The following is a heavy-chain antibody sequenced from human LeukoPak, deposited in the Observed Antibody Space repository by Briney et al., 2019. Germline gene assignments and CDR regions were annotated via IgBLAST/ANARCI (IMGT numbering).Heavy chain of an antibody. D-gene: IGHD1-7*01. V-gene: IGHV1-69*06. CDR2: IIPIFGTA. J-gene: IGHJ5*02. Sequence: ASVKVSCKASVGTFSSYAISWVRQAPGQGLEWMGRIIPIFGTANYAQKFQGRVTITADKSTSTAYMELSSLRSEDTAVYYCARGELELNWFDPWGQGTLVTVSS. CDR3: ARGELELNWFDP. CDR1: VGTFSSYA.